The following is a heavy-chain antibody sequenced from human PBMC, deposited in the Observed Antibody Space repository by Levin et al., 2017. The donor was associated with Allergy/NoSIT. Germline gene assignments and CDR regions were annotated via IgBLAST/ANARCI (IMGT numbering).Heavy chain of an antibody. CDR2: IDNEGSVI. CDR3: VRDNWNDIN. Sequence: GGSLRLSCTASGLPSGSYWMSWVRQAPGKGLEWVANIDNEGSVIYLRDSLRGRFTVSSDNARSSLYWEMSSLTVDDTAVYYCVRDNWNDINWGQGTLVIVSS. CDR1: GLPSGSYW. J-gene: IGHJ4*02. V-gene: IGHV3-7*01. D-gene: IGHD1-20*01.